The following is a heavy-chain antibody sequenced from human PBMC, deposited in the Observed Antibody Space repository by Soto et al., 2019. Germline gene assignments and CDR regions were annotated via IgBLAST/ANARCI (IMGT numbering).Heavy chain of an antibody. V-gene: IGHV3-30*18. J-gene: IGHJ4*02. CDR1: GFTFSSYG. Sequence: QVQLVESGGGVVQPGRSLRLSCAASGFTFSSYGMHWVRQAPGKGLEWVAVISYDGSNKYYADSVKGRFTISRDNSKNTLYLQMNSLRAEDTAVYYCAKDLYCSGGSCGGIDYWGQGTLVTVSS. CDR2: ISYDGSNK. D-gene: IGHD2-15*01. CDR3: AKDLYCSGGSCGGIDY.